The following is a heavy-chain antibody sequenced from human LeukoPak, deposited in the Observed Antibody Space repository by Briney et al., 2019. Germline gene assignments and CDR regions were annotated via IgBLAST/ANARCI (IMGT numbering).Heavy chain of an antibody. CDR3: ARDRLGAEYDY. Sequence: GGSLRPSCAASGFTFTTYWMSWVRQAPGKGLEWVANIKQDGTEKYYVDSVKGRFTISRDNAKKSLYLEMNSLRAEDTAVYYCARDRLGAEYDYWGQGTLVSVSS. V-gene: IGHV3-7*01. D-gene: IGHD3-16*01. J-gene: IGHJ4*02. CDR1: GFTFTTYW. CDR2: IKQDGTEK.